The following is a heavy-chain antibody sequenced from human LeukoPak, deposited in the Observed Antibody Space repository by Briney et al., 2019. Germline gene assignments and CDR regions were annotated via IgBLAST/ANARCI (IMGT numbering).Heavy chain of an antibody. V-gene: IGHV3-7*03. CDR2: IKEDGREK. J-gene: IGHJ3*01. CDR3: TRALGHSVLAFDV. D-gene: IGHD3-16*01. Sequence: SGGSLRLSCAASGFTFSNAYMNWVRQAPGKGLEWVASIKEDGREKLYVESLEGRLTIARDNAKESLHLQMRNLRVEDTAVYYCTRALGHSVLAFDVWGQGTVVIVS. CDR1: GFTFSNAY.